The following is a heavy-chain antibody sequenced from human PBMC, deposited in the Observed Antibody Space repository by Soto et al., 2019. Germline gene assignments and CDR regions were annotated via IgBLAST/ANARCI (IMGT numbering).Heavy chain of an antibody. CDR1: GFTFSSYW. CDR2: IKQDGSEK. Sequence: GGSLRLSCAASGFTFSSYWMSWVRQAPGKGLEWVADIKQDGSEKYYVDSVKGRFTISRDNAKSSLYLQMNSLRAEDTAVYYCARDRGTLQTEYYYYGMDVWGQGTTVTVSS. V-gene: IGHV3-7*03. J-gene: IGHJ6*02. CDR3: ARDRGTLQTEYYYYGMDV. D-gene: IGHD1-1*01.